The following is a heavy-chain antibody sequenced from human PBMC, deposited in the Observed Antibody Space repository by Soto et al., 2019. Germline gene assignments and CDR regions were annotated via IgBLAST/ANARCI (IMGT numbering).Heavy chain of an antibody. CDR3: ARDAGYCNSVSCYPYNMDV. D-gene: IGHD2-15*01. CDR2: IYYSGNT. Sequence: PSETLSLTCTVSGESISSGDHYWSWFRQSPGEGLEWIGFIYYSGNTYYNPSLKSRVSMSVDTSNNQFSLKLNSGTAADTAVYYCARDAGYCNSVSCYPYNMDVWGQGTTVTVSS. CDR1: GESISSGDHY. J-gene: IGHJ6*02. V-gene: IGHV4-30-4*01.